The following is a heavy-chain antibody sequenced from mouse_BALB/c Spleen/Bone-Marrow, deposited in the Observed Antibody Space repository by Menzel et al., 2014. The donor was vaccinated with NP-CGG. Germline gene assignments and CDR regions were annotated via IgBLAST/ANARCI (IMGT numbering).Heavy chain of an antibody. D-gene: IGHD4-1*01. J-gene: IGHJ4*01. V-gene: IGHV14-3*02. Sequence: EVQLQQSGAELVKPGASVKLSCTASGFNIKDTYMHRVEQRPEQGLEWIGRIDPANGNTKYDPKFQGRATITADTSSNTAYLQLSSLTSEDTAVYYCARWEYYAMDYWGQGTSVTVSS. CDR1: GFNIKDTY. CDR2: IDPANGNT. CDR3: ARWEYYAMDY.